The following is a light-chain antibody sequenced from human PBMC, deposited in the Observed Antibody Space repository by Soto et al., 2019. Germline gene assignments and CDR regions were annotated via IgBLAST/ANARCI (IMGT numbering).Light chain of an antibody. V-gene: IGKV3-20*01. Sequence: EIVLTQSPGTLSLFPGERATLSCRASQSLSTSYLAWYRLKPGQAPRLLIYAASSRASGIPDRFSGSGSGTDFTLTISTLEPEDFAVYYCQQYGSSPTFGQGTRLEIK. J-gene: IGKJ5*01. CDR3: QQYGSSPT. CDR2: AAS. CDR1: QSLSTSY.